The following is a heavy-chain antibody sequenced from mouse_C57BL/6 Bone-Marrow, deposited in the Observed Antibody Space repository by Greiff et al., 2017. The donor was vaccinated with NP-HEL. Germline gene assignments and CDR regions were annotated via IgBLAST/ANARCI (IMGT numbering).Heavy chain of an antibody. J-gene: IGHJ4*01. CDR3: VRHGVYYCAMDY. Sequence: EVQLVESGGGLVQPKGSLKLSCAASGFSFNTYAMNWVRQAPGKGLEWVARIRSKSNNYATYYADSVKDRFTISRDDSESKLYLQMNNLKTEDTAMYYCVRHGVYYCAMDYWGQGTSVTVSS. CDR1: GFSFNTYA. CDR2: IRSKSNNYAT. V-gene: IGHV10-1*01.